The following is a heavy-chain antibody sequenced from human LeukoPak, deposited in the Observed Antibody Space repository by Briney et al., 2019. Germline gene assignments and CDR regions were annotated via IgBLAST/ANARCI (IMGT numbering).Heavy chain of an antibody. V-gene: IGHV3-48*04. CDR3: ARMNYVSSGWGAPFDY. Sequence: GGSLRLSCAASGFTFSSFSMNWVRQAPGKGLEWVSYIRSGGTNTDYTGSVKGRFTISRDNAKNSLYLQMNSLRAEDTAAYYCARMNYVSSGWGAPFDYWGQGTLVTVSS. CDR1: GFTFSSFS. D-gene: IGHD1-7*01. J-gene: IGHJ4*02. CDR2: IRSGGTNT.